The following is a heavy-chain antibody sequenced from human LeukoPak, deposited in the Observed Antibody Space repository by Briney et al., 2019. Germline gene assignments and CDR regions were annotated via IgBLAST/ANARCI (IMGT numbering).Heavy chain of an antibody. CDR3: AKGLVGYDFWSGFGSYFEY. Sequence: GGSLRLSCAASGFTFSNYAMSWVRQAPGKGLEWVSAISGSGTSTYYADSVKGRFTISRDNSKNTLYLQMNSLRAEDTAVYYCAKGLVGYDFWSGFGSYFEYWGQGTLVTVSS. J-gene: IGHJ4*02. CDR1: GFTFSNYA. V-gene: IGHV3-23*01. D-gene: IGHD3-3*01. CDR2: ISGSGTST.